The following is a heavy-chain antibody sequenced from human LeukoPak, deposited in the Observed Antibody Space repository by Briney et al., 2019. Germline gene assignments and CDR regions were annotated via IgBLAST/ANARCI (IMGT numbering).Heavy chain of an antibody. CDR1: GGSISGSY. J-gene: IGHJ4*02. Sequence: SETLSLTCTVSGGSISGSYWSWIRQPPGKGLEWIGYIYYSGSTNYNPSLQSRVTISVDTSRNQFSLKLSSVTAADTAVYYCARHLVATRSYFDYWGQGTLVTVSS. CDR2: IYYSGST. CDR3: ARHLVATRSYFDY. D-gene: IGHD5-12*01. V-gene: IGHV4-59*08.